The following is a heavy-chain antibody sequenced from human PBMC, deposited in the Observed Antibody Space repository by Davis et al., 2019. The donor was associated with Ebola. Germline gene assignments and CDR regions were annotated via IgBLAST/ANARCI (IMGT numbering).Heavy chain of an antibody. CDR2: IKQDGSEK. J-gene: IGHJ4*01. Sequence: GGSLRLSCAPSGFNFSRYWMSWLRQAPGKGLEWVANIKQDGSEKYYVDSVKGRFTISRDNAKNSLSLQMNGLRAEDTAVYYCARGPSTGNSFSYWGRGTLVTVSS. CDR1: GFNFSRYW. V-gene: IGHV3-7*01. CDR3: ARGPSTGNSFSY. D-gene: IGHD4-23*01.